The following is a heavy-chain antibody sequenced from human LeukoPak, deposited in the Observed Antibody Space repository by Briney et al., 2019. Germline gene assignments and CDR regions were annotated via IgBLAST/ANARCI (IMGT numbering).Heavy chain of an antibody. J-gene: IGHJ6*03. D-gene: IGHD2-8*01. V-gene: IGHV3-23*01. CDR3: GRGCTNGVCYQRAGKYYYYMDV. CDR2: ISGSGGST. CDR1: GFTFSSYG. Sequence: GGSLRLSCAASGFTFSSYGMSWVRQAPGKGLEWVSAISGSGGSTYYADSVKGQFTISRDNSKNTLYLQMNSLRAEDTAVYYCGRGCTNGVCYQRAGKYYYYMDVWGKGTTVTVSS.